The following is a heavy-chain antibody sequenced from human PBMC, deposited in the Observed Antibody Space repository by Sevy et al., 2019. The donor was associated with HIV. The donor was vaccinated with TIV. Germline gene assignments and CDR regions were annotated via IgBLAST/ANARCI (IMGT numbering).Heavy chain of an antibody. V-gene: IGHV3-7*03. CDR3: ARDCSSTSFLWGLDV. D-gene: IGHD2-2*01. CDR1: GFTFSNYW. CDR2: IKRDGSEK. J-gene: IGHJ6*02. Sequence: GGSLRLSCAASGFTFSNYWMSWVRQAPGKGLEWVANIKRDGSEKYYMASVKGRFTISRDNAKNSLYLQINSQRAEDTAMYYCARDCSSTSFLWGLDVWGQGTTVTVSS.